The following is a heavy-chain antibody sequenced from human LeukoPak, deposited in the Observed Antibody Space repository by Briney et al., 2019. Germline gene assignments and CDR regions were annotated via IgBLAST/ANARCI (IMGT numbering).Heavy chain of an antibody. CDR2: INHSGST. CDR1: GGSFSGYY. CDR3: AASVVVVAARDY. V-gene: IGHV4-34*01. D-gene: IGHD2-15*01. Sequence: SETLSLTCAVYGGSFSGYYWSWIRQPPGKGLEWIGEINHSGSTNYNPSLKSRVPISVDTSKNQFSLKLSSVTAADTAVYYCAASVVVVAARDYWGQGTLVTVSS. J-gene: IGHJ4*02.